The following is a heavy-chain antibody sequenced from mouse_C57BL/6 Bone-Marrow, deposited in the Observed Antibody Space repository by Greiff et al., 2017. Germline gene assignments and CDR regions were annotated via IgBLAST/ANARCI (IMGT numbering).Heavy chain of an antibody. V-gene: IGHV2-5*01. CDR1: GFSLTSYG. D-gene: IGHD2-4*01. CDR3: APHYDYDLYAMDY. J-gene: IGHJ4*01. Sequence: QVQLKESGPGLVQPSQSLSITCTVSGFSLTSYGVHWVRQSPGKGLEWLGVIWRGGSTDYNAAFMSRLSITKDNSKSQVFFKMNSLQADDTAIYYCAPHYDYDLYAMDYWGQGTSVTVSS. CDR2: IWRGGST.